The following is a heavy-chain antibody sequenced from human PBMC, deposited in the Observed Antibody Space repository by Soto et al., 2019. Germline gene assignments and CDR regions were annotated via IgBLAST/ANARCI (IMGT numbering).Heavy chain of an antibody. CDR2: IKTDGSEK. V-gene: IGHV3-7*01. CDR1: GFTLSGYW. CDR3: LRGGVLNGRFTP. Sequence: EVQLVESGGGLVQPGGSLRLSCEGSGFTLSGYWMSWVRQAPGKGPEWVANIKTDGSEKFYVDSVKGRFTISRDNAKNSLYLQMNSLRAEDTAVYHCLRGGVLNGRFTPWGQGTLVTVSS. J-gene: IGHJ5*02. D-gene: IGHD3-16*01.